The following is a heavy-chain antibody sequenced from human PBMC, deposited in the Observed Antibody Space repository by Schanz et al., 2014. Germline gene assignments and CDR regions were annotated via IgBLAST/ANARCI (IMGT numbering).Heavy chain of an antibody. Sequence: QVQLQESGPGLVKPSETLSLTCTVSGVSIGGYYWSWIRQPPGKGLEWIGYIFFSGSPTYNPSFNGRAPISLDMPKTHSPLTLPSLPAADTAVYYCARLGVGDKAYYYYGTDVWGQGTTVLVSS. CDR2: IFFSGSP. CDR3: ARLGVGDKAYYYYGTDV. J-gene: IGHJ6*02. CDR1: GVSIGGYY. D-gene: IGHD1-26*01. V-gene: IGHV4-59*08.